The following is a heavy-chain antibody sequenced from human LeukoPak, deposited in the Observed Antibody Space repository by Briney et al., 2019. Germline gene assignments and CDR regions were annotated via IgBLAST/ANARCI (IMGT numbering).Heavy chain of an antibody. CDR3: AKDLLRQQLASYGMDV. CDR2: ISYDGSNK. V-gene: IGHV3-30*18. CDR1: GFTFSSYG. Sequence: GGSLRLSCAASGFTFSSYGMHWVRQAPGKGLEWVAVISYDGSNKYYADSVKGRFTISRDNSKNTLYLQMNSLRAEDTAVYYCAKDLLRQQLASYGMDVWGQGTTVTVSS. J-gene: IGHJ6*02. D-gene: IGHD6-13*01.